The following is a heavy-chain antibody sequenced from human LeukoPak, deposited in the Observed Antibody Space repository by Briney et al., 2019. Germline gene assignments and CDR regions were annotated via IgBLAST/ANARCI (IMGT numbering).Heavy chain of an antibody. CDR1: GYTLTESS. CDR2: FDPEDGET. V-gene: IGHV1-24*01. J-gene: IGHJ4*02. CDR3: ARALDCSGGSCRDYFDY. D-gene: IGHD2-15*01. Sequence: ASVKVSCKVSGYTLTESSMHWVRQAPGKGLEWMGGFDPEDGETIYAQKFQGRVTMTEDTSTDTAYMELSSLRSEDTAVYYCARALDCSGGSCRDYFDYWGQGTLVTVSS.